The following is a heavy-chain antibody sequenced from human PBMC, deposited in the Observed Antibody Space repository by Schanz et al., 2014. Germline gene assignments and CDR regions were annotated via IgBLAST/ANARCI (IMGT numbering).Heavy chain of an antibody. CDR3: ATSGAGYSSSWDFDY. CDR1: RSTFSSYT. CDR2: FIPILDVG. J-gene: IGHJ4*02. V-gene: IGHV1-69*02. D-gene: IGHD6-13*01. Sequence: QVQLVQSGAEVKKPGSSVKVSCKASRSTFSSYTISWVRQARGQGLEWVGRFIPILDVGNYAQQFQGRVTFTADKSTSTAYMELSSLRYEDTAVYYCATSGAGYSSSWDFDYWGQGTLVTVSS.